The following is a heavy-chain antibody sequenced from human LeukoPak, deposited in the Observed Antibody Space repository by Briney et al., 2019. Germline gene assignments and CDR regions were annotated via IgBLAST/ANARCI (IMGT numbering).Heavy chain of an antibody. CDR1: GFIFSTYG. Sequence: GGSLRLSCAASGFIFSTYGMHWVRQAPGKGLEWVAFIRFDGSKIYYADSVKGRFTISRDNSKNTLYLQMNSLRVEDTAVYYCAKSHDGDPKEGAFDIWGRGTMVSVSS. D-gene: IGHD4-17*01. V-gene: IGHV3-30*02. J-gene: IGHJ3*02. CDR2: IRFDGSKI. CDR3: AKSHDGDPKEGAFDI.